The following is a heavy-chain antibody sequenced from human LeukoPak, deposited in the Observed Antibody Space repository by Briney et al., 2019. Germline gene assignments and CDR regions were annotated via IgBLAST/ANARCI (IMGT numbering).Heavy chain of an antibody. CDR3: AKVCSSTSCYTEYFQH. D-gene: IGHD2-2*02. CDR2: IWYDGSNK. CDR1: GFTLSSYG. V-gene: IGHV3-33*06. J-gene: IGHJ1*01. Sequence: GGSLRLSCAASGFTLSSYGMHWVRQAPGKGLEWVAVIWYDGSNKYYADSVKGRCTISRDNSKNTLYLQMNSLRAEDTAVYYCAKVCSSTSCYTEYFQHWGQGTLVTVSS.